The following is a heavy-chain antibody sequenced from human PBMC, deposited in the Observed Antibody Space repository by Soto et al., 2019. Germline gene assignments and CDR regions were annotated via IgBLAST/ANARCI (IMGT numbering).Heavy chain of an antibody. V-gene: IGHV4-34*02. CDR1: GGSFSGFY. CDR2: INDSGTT. CDR3: ARETSQNVYSHSGMDV. Sequence: QVQLEQWGAGLLKPSETLSLTCAIYGGSFSGFYWSWIRQPPGKGLEWIGEINDSGTTNYNPSLKTRVTISADTSKTHFSLRLTSVTAADTAVYYCARETSQNVYSHSGMDVWGQGATVTVSS. J-gene: IGHJ6*02.